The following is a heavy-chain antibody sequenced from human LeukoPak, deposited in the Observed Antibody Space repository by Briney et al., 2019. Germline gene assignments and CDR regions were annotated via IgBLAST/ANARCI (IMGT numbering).Heavy chain of an antibody. V-gene: IGHV1-2*06. Sequence: GASVKVSCKASGYTFTGYYMHWVRQAPGQGLEWMGRINPNSGGTNYAQKFQGRVTMTRDTSISTAYMELSRLRSDDTAVYYCARPRYYDSSGSTVDYWGQGTLVTVSS. CDR1: GYTFTGYY. D-gene: IGHD3-22*01. CDR3: ARPRYYDSSGSTVDY. CDR2: INPNSGGT. J-gene: IGHJ4*02.